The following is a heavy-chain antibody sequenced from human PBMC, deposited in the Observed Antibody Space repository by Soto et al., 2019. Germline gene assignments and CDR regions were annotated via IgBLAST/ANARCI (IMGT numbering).Heavy chain of an antibody. CDR3: AHRQNEYCGGGRAFDV. Sequence: QITLNESGPTLVKPTQTLTLTCTFSGFSLSTTGVAVGWIRQPPGKPLEWLALIFWDDDKRYSPYLKSRLTIPPDTSRNQVVLTITNMDPLDTATYFCAHRQNEYCGGGRAFDVWGQGTMVTVAS. CDR2: IFWDDDK. J-gene: IGHJ3*01. CDR1: GFSLSTTGVA. D-gene: IGHD2-21*01. V-gene: IGHV2-5*02.